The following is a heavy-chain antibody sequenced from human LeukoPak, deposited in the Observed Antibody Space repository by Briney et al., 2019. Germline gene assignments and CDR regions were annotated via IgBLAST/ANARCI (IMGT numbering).Heavy chain of an antibody. CDR1: GGSISSSNW. CDR3: ARHRRRGGTTVAGTPRLDY. Sequence: PSGTLSLTCAVSGGSISSSNWWSWVRQPPGKGLEWIGEIYHSGSTNYNPSLKSRVTISVDTSKNQFSLKLSSVTAADTAVYYCARHRRRGGTTVAGTPRLDYWGQGTLVTVSS. D-gene: IGHD6-19*01. V-gene: IGHV4-4*02. J-gene: IGHJ4*02. CDR2: IYHSGST.